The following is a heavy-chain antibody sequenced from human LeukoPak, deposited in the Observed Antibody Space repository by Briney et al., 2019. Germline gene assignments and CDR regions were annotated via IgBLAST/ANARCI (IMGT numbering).Heavy chain of an antibody. CDR2: ISGSGGST. Sequence: AGRSLRLSCAASGFTFSSYAMSWVRQAPGKGLEWVSAISGSGGSTYYADSVKGRFTISRDNSKNTLYLQMNSLRAEDTAVYYCAKGEEWFGELLVPFDYWGQGTLVTVSS. J-gene: IGHJ4*02. V-gene: IGHV3-23*01. CDR3: AKGEEWFGELLVPFDY. CDR1: GFTFSSYA. D-gene: IGHD3-10*01.